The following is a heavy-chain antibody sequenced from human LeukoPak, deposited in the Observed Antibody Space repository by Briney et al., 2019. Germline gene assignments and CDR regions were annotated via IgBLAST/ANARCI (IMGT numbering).Heavy chain of an antibody. Sequence: PGGSLRLSCAASGFIFRNYGMHWVRQAPGKGLEWVAFLRNDESEIFYADSVKGRFTISRDNSKNTLYLQMSSPRDEDTAVYYCVKDTGRGDFWGQGTQVTVSS. CDR2: LRNDESEI. CDR3: VKDTGRGDF. D-gene: IGHD1-14*01. V-gene: IGHV3-30*02. J-gene: IGHJ4*02. CDR1: GFIFRNYG.